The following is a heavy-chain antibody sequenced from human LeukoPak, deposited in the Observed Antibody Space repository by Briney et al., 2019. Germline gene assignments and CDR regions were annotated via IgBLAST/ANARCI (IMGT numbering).Heavy chain of an antibody. D-gene: IGHD3-22*01. Sequence: GASVKVSCKASGFIFSRSAVQWVRQARGQRLEWIGWIVVGSGNTNYAQKFQERVTMTRDMSTGTAYMELSSLRSEDTAVYYCAAGNYYDSSGYYPYAFDIWGQGTMVTGSS. CDR1: GFIFSRSA. J-gene: IGHJ3*02. CDR2: IVVGSGNT. CDR3: AAGNYYDSSGYYPYAFDI. V-gene: IGHV1-58*01.